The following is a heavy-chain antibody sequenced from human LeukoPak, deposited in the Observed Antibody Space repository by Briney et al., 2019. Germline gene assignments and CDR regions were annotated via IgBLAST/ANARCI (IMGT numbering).Heavy chain of an antibody. Sequence: SVKVSCKASGGTFSSYAISWVRQTPGQGLEWMGGIIPIFGTANYAQKFQGRVTITADESTSTAYMELSSLRSEDTAVYYCAGGADVGLYTFDYWGQGTLVTVSS. V-gene: IGHV1-69*13. J-gene: IGHJ4*02. D-gene: IGHD2-2*02. CDR1: GGTFSSYA. CDR3: AGGADVGLYTFDY. CDR2: IIPIFGTA.